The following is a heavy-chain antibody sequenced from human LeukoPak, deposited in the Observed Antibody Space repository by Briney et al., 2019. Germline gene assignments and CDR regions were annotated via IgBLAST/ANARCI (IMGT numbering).Heavy chain of an antibody. CDR2: ILYDGSNK. D-gene: IGHD6-19*01. V-gene: IGHV3-30*01. J-gene: IGHJ6*02. Sequence: PGGSLRLSCAASGFTFSTYVMHWVRQAPAKGLQWVAVILYDGSNKYYADSVKGRFIISRDNSKNTLYLQMNSLTAEDTAVYYCARVVAGSVYNCGMDVWGQGTTVTVS. CDR1: GFTFSTYV. CDR3: ARVVAGSVYNCGMDV.